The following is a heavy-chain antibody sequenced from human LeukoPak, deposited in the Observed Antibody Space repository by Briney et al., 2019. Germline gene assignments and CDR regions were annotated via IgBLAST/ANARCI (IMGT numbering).Heavy chain of an antibody. Sequence: GGSLRLSCVASGLTFYDYTFQWVRHAPGKGVEWVSLISRDGTYTYYADSVKGRFTISRDKRKNSVFVKVSSGRTEDTALYYCTKDRYCTTTNCPLDYWGQGTLVTVSS. D-gene: IGHD2-2*01. CDR2: ISRDGTYT. J-gene: IGHJ4*02. V-gene: IGHV3-43*01. CDR1: GLTFYDYT. CDR3: TKDRYCTTTNCPLDY.